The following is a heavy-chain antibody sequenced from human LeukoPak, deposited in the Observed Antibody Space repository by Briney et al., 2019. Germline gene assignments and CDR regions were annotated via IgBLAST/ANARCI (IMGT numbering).Heavy chain of an antibody. CDR2: IIPIFGTA. Sequence: SVKVSCKASGGTFSSYAISWVRQAPGQGLEWMGGIIPIFGTANYAQKFQGRVTITADESTSTAYMELSSLRSEDTAVYYCARSGGGYCSGGSCYAPFDYWGQGTLVTVSP. J-gene: IGHJ4*02. CDR3: ARSGGGYCSGGSCYAPFDY. CDR1: GGTFSSYA. V-gene: IGHV1-69*01. D-gene: IGHD2-15*01.